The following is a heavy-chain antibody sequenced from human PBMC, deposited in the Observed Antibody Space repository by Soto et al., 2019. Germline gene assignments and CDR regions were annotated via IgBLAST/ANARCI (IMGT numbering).Heavy chain of an antibody. J-gene: IGHJ4*02. CDR3: AHRPSGWYLFDY. D-gene: IGHD6-19*01. Sequence: QITLKESGPTLVRPTQTLTLTCTFSGFPLSTRGLGGGWFLHPPGKALGWLALIYWNVDKRYSPSLKARLTITKDTSKNQVVLTMTNMDPVDTATYYCAHRPSGWYLFDYWGQGTLVTVSS. CDR2: IYWNVDK. V-gene: IGHV2-5*01. CDR1: GFPLSTRGLG.